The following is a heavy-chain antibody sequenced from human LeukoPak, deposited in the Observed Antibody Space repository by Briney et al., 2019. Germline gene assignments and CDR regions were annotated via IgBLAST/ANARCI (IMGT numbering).Heavy chain of an antibody. D-gene: IGHD1-26*01. CDR3: AKDGRGFFFDY. CDR2: ISGDGGST. V-gene: IGHV3-43*02. CDR1: GFTFSTYS. Sequence: PGGSLRLSCAASGFTFSTYSMNWVRQAPGKGLEWVSLISGDGGSTYYADSVKGRFTISRDNSKNSLYLQMNSLRTEDTALYYCAKDGRGFFFDYWGQGTLVTVSS. J-gene: IGHJ4*02.